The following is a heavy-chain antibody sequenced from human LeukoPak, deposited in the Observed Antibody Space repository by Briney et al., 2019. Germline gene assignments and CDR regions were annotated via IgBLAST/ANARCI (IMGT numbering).Heavy chain of an antibody. CDR3: ASVGDSDYDILTGYFY. CDR2: IYSGGST. J-gene: IGHJ4*02. D-gene: IGHD3-9*01. Sequence: GGSLRLPCAASGFTVSSNYMSWVRQAPGKGLEWVSVIYSGGSTYYADSVRGRFTISRDNSKNTLYLQMNSLRAEDTAVYYCASVGDSDYDILTGYFYWGQGTLVTVSS. V-gene: IGHV3-53*01. CDR1: GFTVSSNY.